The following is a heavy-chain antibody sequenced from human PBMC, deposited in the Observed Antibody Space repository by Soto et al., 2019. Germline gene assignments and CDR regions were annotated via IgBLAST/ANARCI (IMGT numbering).Heavy chain of an antibody. V-gene: IGHV3-13*01. CDR1: GFIFSSYD. CDR3: ARGGDCSKTSCYWARLYYGLDV. CDR2: IGTAGDT. Sequence: HPGGSLRLSCAPSGFIFSSYDMHWVRQATGKGLEWVSAIGTAGDTYYSGSVKGRFSVSRENVKNSLYLQMNSLRAGDTAVYYCARGGDCSKTSCYWARLYYGLDVWGQGTTVTVSS. D-gene: IGHD2-2*01. J-gene: IGHJ6*02.